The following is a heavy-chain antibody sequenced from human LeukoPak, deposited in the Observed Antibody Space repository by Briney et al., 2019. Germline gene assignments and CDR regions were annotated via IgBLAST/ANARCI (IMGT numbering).Heavy chain of an antibody. CDR2: INWNGGST. V-gene: IGHV3-20*01. CDR1: GFTFSSYA. J-gene: IGHJ4*02. D-gene: IGHD3-22*01. CDR3: ARDLYYYDSSGYRPGYFDY. Sequence: GGSLRLSCATSGFTFSSYAMSWVRQAPGKGLEWVSGINWNGGSTGYADSVKGRFTISRDNAKNSLYLQMNSLRAEDTALYHCARDLYYYDSSGYRPGYFDYWGQGTLVTVSS.